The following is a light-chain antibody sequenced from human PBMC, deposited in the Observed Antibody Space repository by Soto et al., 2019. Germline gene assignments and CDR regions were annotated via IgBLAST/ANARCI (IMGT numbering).Light chain of an antibody. CDR2: AAS. CDR3: QQSFNPPFT. CDR1: QTAASY. V-gene: IGKV1-39*01. Sequence: IQMTQSPSSLSASVGDRVTITCGASQTAASYLNWYQQRPGKAPKLLIRAASRLESGVPSRFSGRGSGTGFTLTISSLQPEDFATYYCQQSFNPPFTFGPGTKVDV. J-gene: IGKJ3*01.